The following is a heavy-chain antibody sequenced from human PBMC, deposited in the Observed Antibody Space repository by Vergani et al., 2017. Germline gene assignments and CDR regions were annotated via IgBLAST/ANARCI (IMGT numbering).Heavy chain of an antibody. CDR3: ARVSYYYYMDV. D-gene: IGHD2/OR15-2a*01. Sequence: QVQLQESGPGLVKPSETLSLTCVVSGYSISSGYYWGWIRQPPGKGLEWIGSIYHSGSTYYNPSLKSRVTISLDTSKNQFSLKLSSVTAADTAVYYCARVSYYYYMDVWGKGTTVTVSS. V-gene: IGHV4-38-2*01. CDR1: GYSISSGYY. CDR2: IYHSGST. J-gene: IGHJ6*03.